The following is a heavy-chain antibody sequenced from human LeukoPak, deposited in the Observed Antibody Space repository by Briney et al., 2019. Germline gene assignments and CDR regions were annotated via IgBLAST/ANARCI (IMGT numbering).Heavy chain of an antibody. CDR1: GGSFSGYY. D-gene: IGHD3-3*01. CDR3: ARATSFWSGYYRKGRWFDP. Sequence: SETLSLTCGVYGGSFSGYYWNWIRQSPGKGLEWIGEINHSGSTNYNPSLKSRVTISVDTSKNQFSLKLSSVTAADTAVYYCARATSFWSGYYRKGRWFDPWGQGTLVTISS. CDR2: INHSGST. V-gene: IGHV4-34*01. J-gene: IGHJ5*02.